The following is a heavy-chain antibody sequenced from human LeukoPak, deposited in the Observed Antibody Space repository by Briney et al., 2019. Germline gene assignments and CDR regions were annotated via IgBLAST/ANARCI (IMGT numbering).Heavy chain of an antibody. CDR1: GGSVDTYY. Sequence: SETLSLTCTVSGGSVDTYYWSWIRQPPGKGLEWIGYIHYSGSTNYNPSLKSRVSISVDTSKNLFSLKLNSVTAADTGVYYCARDIGDDYTNWFDPWGQGTLVTVSS. D-gene: IGHD5-24*01. J-gene: IGHJ5*02. V-gene: IGHV4-59*02. CDR3: ARDIGDDYTNWFDP. CDR2: IHYSGST.